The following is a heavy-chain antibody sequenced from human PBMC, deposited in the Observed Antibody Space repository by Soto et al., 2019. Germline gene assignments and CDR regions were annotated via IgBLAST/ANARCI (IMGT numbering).Heavy chain of an antibody. CDR1: GFTFSRYA. J-gene: IGHJ4*02. V-gene: IGHV3-23*01. Sequence: GGSLRLSCAAFGFTFSRYAMSWVRQAPGKGLEWVSTISGGSGGGTYYADSVKGRFTISRDNAKNTLYLQMNSLRAEDTAVYYCARDHVAGTFGYWGQGTLVTVSS. D-gene: IGHD6-19*01. CDR3: ARDHVAGTFGY. CDR2: ISGGSGGGT.